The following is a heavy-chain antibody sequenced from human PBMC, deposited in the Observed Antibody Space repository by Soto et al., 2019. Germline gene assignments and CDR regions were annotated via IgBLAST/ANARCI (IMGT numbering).Heavy chain of an antibody. V-gene: IGHV4-4*07. CDR2: IYPSGST. Sequence: SGTLSLTWTVSGGSVSGLPCSLMRHPAGKGLEWIGHIYPSGSTSYNPSLRSRVTMSLDTSSNQIFLNLTSVTAADTAVFYCVSGRPYSVYDFWGQGTLVIVSS. CDR3: VSGRPYSVYDF. CDR1: GGSVSGLP. D-gene: IGHD5-12*01. J-gene: IGHJ4*02.